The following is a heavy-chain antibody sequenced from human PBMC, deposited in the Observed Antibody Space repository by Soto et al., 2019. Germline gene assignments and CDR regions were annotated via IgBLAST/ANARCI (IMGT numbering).Heavy chain of an antibody. J-gene: IGHJ4*02. Sequence: EVQLLESGGGLVQPGGSLRLSCAASGFTFSSYAMSWVRQAPGKGLEWVSAISGSGGSTYYADSVKGRFTISRDNSKNTLYLQMNSLRAEDTAVYYCAKDRNDYGDYSTYFDYWGQGTLVTVS. D-gene: IGHD4-17*01. CDR3: AKDRNDYGDYSTYFDY. V-gene: IGHV3-23*01. CDR1: GFTFSSYA. CDR2: ISGSGGST.